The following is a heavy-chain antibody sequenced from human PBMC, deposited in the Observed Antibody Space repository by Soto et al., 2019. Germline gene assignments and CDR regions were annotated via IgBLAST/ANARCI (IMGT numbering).Heavy chain of an antibody. Sequence: GGSLRLSCAASGFTFSSYAMHWVRQAPGKGLEWVAVISYDGSNKYYSPSFQGHVTVSADKSISTAYLQWSSLKASDTAMYYCARLRAEPYYYGMDVWGQGTTVTVSS. CDR2: ISYDGSNK. CDR3: ARLRAEPYYYGMDV. CDR1: GFTFSSYA. V-gene: IGHV3-30-3*01. D-gene: IGHD4-17*01. J-gene: IGHJ6*02.